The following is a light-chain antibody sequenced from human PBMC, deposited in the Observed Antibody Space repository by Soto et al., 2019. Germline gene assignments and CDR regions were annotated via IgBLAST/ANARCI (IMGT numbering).Light chain of an antibody. CDR2: TVS. J-gene: IGKJ1*01. V-gene: IGKV1-5*03. CDR3: QQYKTYPWT. CDR1: QTISNW. Sequence: DIQMTQSPSTLSASVGDRVTITCRASQTISNWLAWYQQKPGKAPKFLIYTVSTLESGVPSRFGGAGSGTEFSLTISSLQPDDFATYYCQQYKTYPWTFGQGTKVEIK.